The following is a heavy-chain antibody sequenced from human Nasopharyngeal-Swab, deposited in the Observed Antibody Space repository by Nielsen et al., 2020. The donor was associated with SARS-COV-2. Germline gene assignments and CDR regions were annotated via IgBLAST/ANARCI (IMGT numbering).Heavy chain of an antibody. V-gene: IGHV4-34*01. CDR3: ARAGRVGDAYTGLDV. D-gene: IGHD5-24*01. Sequence: SETLSLTCSVSGGSFNGFYWNWIRQPPGKGLEWIGEINHNERTNYNPSLKSRVTMSVDTSTNQLSLNLNSLTATDTAVYYCARAGRVGDAYTGLDVWGQGTTVTVSS. CDR1: GGSFNGFY. CDR2: INHNERT. J-gene: IGHJ6*02.